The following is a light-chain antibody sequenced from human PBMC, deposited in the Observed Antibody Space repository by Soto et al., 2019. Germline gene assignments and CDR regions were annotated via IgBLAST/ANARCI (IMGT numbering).Light chain of an antibody. CDR3: QQYNNWPPWT. J-gene: IGKJ1*01. V-gene: IGKV3-15*01. CDR2: GAS. CDR1: QSVSSN. Sequence: EIVMTQSPATLSVSPGERATLSCRASQSVSSNLAWYQQKPGQAPRHLIYGASTRATGIPARFSGSGSGTEFTLTLSSLQSEDFADYYCQQYNNWPPWTVGQGTKVEIK.